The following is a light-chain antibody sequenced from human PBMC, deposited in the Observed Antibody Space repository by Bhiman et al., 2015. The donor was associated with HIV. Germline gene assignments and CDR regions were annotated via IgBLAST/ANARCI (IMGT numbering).Light chain of an antibody. CDR1: SSDVGGYNY. CDR2: EVN. CDR3: CSFAGSYHPYL. Sequence: QSPLTQPASVSGSPGQSITIPCTGTSSDVGGYNYVSWYQQHPGKVPRVLIFEVNKRPSGVPDRFSGSKSGSSASLTISGLQPEDEADYYCCSFAGSYHPYLFGTGTKVTV. V-gene: IGLV2-8*01. J-gene: IGLJ1*01.